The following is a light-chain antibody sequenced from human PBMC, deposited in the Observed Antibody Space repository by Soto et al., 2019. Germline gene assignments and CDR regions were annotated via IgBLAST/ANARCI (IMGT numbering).Light chain of an antibody. CDR2: AAS. Sequence: DIHMTQSPSSLSASVGDRVTITCRATQDISNYLNWYQQKPGKAPNLLIYAASSLQSGVPSRFSGSGSGTDLTLTISSLQHADVVTYYRQQSYSSLWTFGQGTKVDIK. CDR3: QQSYSSLWT. CDR1: QDISNY. J-gene: IGKJ1*01. V-gene: IGKV1-39*01.